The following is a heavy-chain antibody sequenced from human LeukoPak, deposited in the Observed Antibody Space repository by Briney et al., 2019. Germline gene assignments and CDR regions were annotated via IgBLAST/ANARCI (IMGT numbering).Heavy chain of an antibody. D-gene: IGHD6-19*01. CDR3: ARDLSPLSGWYPGLDY. CDR2: IKQDGSEK. CDR1: GFTFSSYW. J-gene: IGHJ4*02. V-gene: IGHV3-7*01. Sequence: GGSLRLSCAASGFTFSSYWMSWVRQAPGKGLEWVANIKQDGSEKYYVDSVKGRFTISRDNAKNSLYLQMYSLRAEDTAVYYCARDLSPLSGWYPGLDYWGQGTLVTVSS.